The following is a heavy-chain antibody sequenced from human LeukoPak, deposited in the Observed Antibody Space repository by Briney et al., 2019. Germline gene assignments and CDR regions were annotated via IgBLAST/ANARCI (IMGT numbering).Heavy chain of an antibody. V-gene: IGHV3-23*01. CDR1: GFTFSSYA. D-gene: IGHD6-19*01. CDR2: ISGSGGST. J-gene: IGHJ4*02. CDR3: VKELYSSGWYDY. Sequence: GGSLRLSCAASGFTFSSYAMSWVRQAPGKGLEWVSAISGSGGSTYYADSVRGRFTISRDNSKNTLYLQMNSLRAEDTAVYYCVKELYSSGWYDYWGQGTLVTVSS.